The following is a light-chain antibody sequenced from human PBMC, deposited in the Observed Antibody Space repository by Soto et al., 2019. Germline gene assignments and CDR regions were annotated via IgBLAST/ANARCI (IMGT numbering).Light chain of an antibody. Sequence: ESQMGPSPWALSASVGDRVSITCGASQSISSWLAWYQQKPGKAPKLLIYDASSLESGVPSRFSGSGPGTEFTLTISSLQPDDFATYYCQQYNSYFWTFGQGTKVDIK. CDR3: QQYNSYFWT. CDR1: QSISSW. CDR2: DAS. J-gene: IGKJ1*01. V-gene: IGKV1-5*01.